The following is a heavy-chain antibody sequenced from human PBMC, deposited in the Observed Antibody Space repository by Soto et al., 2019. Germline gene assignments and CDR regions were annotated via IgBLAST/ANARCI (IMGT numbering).Heavy chain of an antibody. V-gene: IGHV3-74*01. CDR2: INSDGSIT. D-gene: IGHD6-19*01. CDR1: GFTFSSYW. J-gene: IGHJ2*01. CDR3: AKAGEVQWLVGYWNSDL. Sequence: EVQLVESGGGLVQPGGSLRLSCAASGFTFSSYWMHWVRQAPGKGLVWVSRINSDGSITSYADSVKGRFTICRDNAKNTLFLQMDGLRAEDTAVHYCAKAGEVQWLVGYWNSDLWGRGTLVTVSS.